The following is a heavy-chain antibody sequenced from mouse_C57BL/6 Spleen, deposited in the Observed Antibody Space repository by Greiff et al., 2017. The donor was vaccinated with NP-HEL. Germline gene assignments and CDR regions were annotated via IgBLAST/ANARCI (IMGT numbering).Heavy chain of an antibody. Sequence: VQLQQPGAELVMPGASVKLSCKASGYTFTSYWMHWVKQRPGQGLEWIGEIDPSDSYTNYNQKFKGKSTLTVDKSSSTAYMQLSSLTSEDSAVYYCARRGIWLRRGDYYAMDYWGQGTSVTVSS. J-gene: IGHJ4*01. CDR1: GYTFTSYW. CDR3: ARRGIWLRRGDYYAMDY. V-gene: IGHV1-69*01. D-gene: IGHD2-2*01. CDR2: IDPSDSYT.